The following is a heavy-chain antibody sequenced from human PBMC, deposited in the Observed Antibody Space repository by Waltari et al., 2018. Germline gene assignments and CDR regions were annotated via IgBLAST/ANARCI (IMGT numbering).Heavy chain of an antibody. V-gene: IGHV3-33*01. J-gene: IGHJ6*02. CDR3: ARDGSGTYYYGMDV. CDR2: IGYDGSNK. D-gene: IGHD3-10*01. CDR1: GFTFSSYG. Sequence: QVQLVESGGGVVQPGRSLRLSCAASGFTFSSYGMHWVRQAPGKGLEWVAVIGYDGSNKYADAVKGRFTISRDNSKNTLYLQMNSRRAEDTAVYYCARDGSGTYYYGMDVWGQGTTVTVSS.